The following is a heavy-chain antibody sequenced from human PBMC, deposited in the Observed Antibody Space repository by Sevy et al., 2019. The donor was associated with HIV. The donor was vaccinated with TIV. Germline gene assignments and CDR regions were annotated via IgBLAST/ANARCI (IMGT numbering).Heavy chain of an antibody. CDR3: ARGDYYDSSGYYYACFDP. CDR2: IYYSGST. V-gene: IGHV4-31*03. J-gene: IGHJ5*02. D-gene: IGHD3-22*01. CDR1: GGSISSGGYY. Sequence: SETLSLTCTVSGGSISSGGYYWSWIRQHPGKGLEWIGYIYYSGSTYYNPSLKSRITISVDTSKNQFYLKLSSVTAADTAVYYCARGDYYDSSGYYYACFDPWGQGTLVTVSS.